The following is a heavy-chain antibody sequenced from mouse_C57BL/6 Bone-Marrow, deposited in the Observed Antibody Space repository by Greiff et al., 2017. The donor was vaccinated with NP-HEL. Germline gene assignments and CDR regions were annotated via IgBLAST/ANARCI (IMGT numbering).Heavy chain of an antibody. CDR3: ARRSRYGSSYDY. Sequence: VQLQQSGAELVRPGASVKLSCKASGYTFTDYYINWVKQRPGQGLEWIARIYPGSGNTYYNEKFKGKATLTAEKSSSTAYMQLSSLTSEDSAVYFCARRSRYGSSYDYWGQGTTLTVSS. V-gene: IGHV1-76*01. CDR1: GYTFTDYY. J-gene: IGHJ2*01. CDR2: IYPGSGNT. D-gene: IGHD1-1*01.